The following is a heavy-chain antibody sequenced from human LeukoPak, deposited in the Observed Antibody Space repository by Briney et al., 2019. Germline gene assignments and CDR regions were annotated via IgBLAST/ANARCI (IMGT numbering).Heavy chain of an antibody. V-gene: IGHV1-69*04. Sequence: SVKVSCKASGGTFSSYAISWVRQAPGQGVEWMGRIIPILGIANYAQKFQGRVTITADKSTSTAYMELSSLRSEDTAVYYCARGLVPGYYYYYGMDVWGQGTTVTVSS. CDR1: GGTFSSYA. CDR3: ARGLVPGYYYYYGMDV. J-gene: IGHJ6*02. CDR2: IIPILGIA.